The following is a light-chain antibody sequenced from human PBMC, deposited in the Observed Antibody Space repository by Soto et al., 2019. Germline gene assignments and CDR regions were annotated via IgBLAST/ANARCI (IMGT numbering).Light chain of an antibody. CDR3: QQYGRLPLT. V-gene: IGKV3-20*01. Sequence: EIVLTQSPGTLSLSPGERATLSCRASQIVSSSYLAWYQQKRGQAPRLLIYGASSRATGIPDRFSATGSGTDFTLTISRLEPEDFAAYYCQQYGRLPLTFGGGTKVEIK. CDR2: GAS. J-gene: IGKJ4*01. CDR1: QIVSSSY.